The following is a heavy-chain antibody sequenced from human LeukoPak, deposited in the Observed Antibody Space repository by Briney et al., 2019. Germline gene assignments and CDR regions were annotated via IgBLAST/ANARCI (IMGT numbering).Heavy chain of an antibody. D-gene: IGHD3-22*01. V-gene: IGHV3-30-3*01. J-gene: IGHJ4*02. CDR3: AREGAPPYYDSSGYYY. CDR1: GFTFSSYA. CDR2: ISYDGSNK. Sequence: PGGSLRLSCAASGFTFSSYAMHWVRQAPGKGLEWVAVISYDGSNKYYADSVKGRFTISRDNSKNTLYLQMNSLRAEDTAVYYCAREGAPPYYDSSGYYYWGQGTLVTVSS.